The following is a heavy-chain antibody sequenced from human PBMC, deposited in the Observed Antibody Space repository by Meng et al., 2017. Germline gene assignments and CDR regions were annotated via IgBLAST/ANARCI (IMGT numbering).Heavy chain of an antibody. V-gene: IGHV3-21*01. J-gene: IGHJ3*02. CDR3: VLVGATYAFDI. CDR1: GFTFSSYS. D-gene: IGHD1-26*01. CDR2: ISSSSSYI. Sequence: GESLKISCAASGFTFSSYSMNWVRQAPGKGLEWVSSISSSSSYIYYGDSVKGRFTISRDNAKNSLYLQMNSLRAEDTAVYYCVLVGATYAFDIWGQGTMVTVSS.